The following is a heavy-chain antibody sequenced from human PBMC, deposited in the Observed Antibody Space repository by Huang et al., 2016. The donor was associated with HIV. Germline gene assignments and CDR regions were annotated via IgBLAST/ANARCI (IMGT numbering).Heavy chain of an antibody. CDR3: ARKKRGYSPSGMDV. V-gene: IGHV4-34*01. J-gene: IGHJ6*03. CDR2: INHSGTP. Sequence: QVQLQQWGAGLLKPSETLSLTCAIYNGSFSGFYWSWVRQSPEKGLEWIGEINHSGTPNNNPSLRSRVTRAVDTSKNQFSLRLTSVTAADTAVYYCARKKRGYSPSGMDVWGKGNTVIVSS. D-gene: IGHD5-18*01. CDR1: NGSFSGFY.